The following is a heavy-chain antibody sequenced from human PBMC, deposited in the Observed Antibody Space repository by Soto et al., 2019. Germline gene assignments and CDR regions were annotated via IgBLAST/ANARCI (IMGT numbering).Heavy chain of an antibody. Sequence: QLQLQESGPGLVKPSETLSLTCTVSGGSISSSSYYWGWIRQPPGKGLEWIGSIYYSGSTYYNPSLKSRVTLSVDTSKNQSSLKLSSVTAADTAVYYCARPLPLGYCSSTSCKLGEAFDIWGQGTMVTVSS. CDR1: GGSISSSSYY. J-gene: IGHJ3*02. D-gene: IGHD2-2*01. V-gene: IGHV4-39*01. CDR3: ARPLPLGYCSSTSCKLGEAFDI. CDR2: IYYSGST.